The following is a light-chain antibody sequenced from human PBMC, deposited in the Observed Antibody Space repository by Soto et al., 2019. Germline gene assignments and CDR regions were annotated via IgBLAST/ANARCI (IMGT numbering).Light chain of an antibody. CDR3: QQYSDWPTT. Sequence: EIVMTQSPATLSVSPGEGATLSCRASQSISTTVAWYQQKPGQAPRLLIYGASTRATGIPVRFSGVGSGTEFTLIISSLQSEDLAVYYCQQYSDWPTTFGQGTKVEIK. V-gene: IGKV3-15*01. CDR1: QSISTT. CDR2: GAS. J-gene: IGKJ1*01.